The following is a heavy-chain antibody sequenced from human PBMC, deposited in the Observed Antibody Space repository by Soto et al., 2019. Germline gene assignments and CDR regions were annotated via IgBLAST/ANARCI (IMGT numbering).Heavy chain of an antibody. CDR3: PKSGSSGWYGWFDP. CDR2: IYWNDDK. CDR1: GFSLRTSGVG. J-gene: IGHJ5*02. Sequence: SGPTLVNPTQPLTLTCIFSGFSLRTSGVGVGWIRQPPGKALEWLGFIYWNDDKRYSPSLKSRLTITKDTSKNQVVLTMTNMDPVDTATYYCPKSGSSGWYGWFDPWGQATLVTVSS. D-gene: IGHD6-19*01. V-gene: IGHV2-5*01.